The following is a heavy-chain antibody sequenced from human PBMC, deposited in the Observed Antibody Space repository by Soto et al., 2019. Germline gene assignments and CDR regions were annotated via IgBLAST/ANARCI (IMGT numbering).Heavy chain of an antibody. V-gene: IGHV3-21*01. D-gene: IGHD1-26*01. Sequence: RKLSCAASGFTFSRYSMNWVRQAPVKVLEWVSSISSSSSYIYYADSVKGRFTISRDNAKNSLYLQMNSLRAEDTAVYYCANSTSGSYSLLYDEHFQHWGQGTLVTVSS. J-gene: IGHJ1*01. CDR1: GFTFSRYS. CDR3: ANSTSGSYSLLYDEHFQH. CDR2: ISSSSSYI.